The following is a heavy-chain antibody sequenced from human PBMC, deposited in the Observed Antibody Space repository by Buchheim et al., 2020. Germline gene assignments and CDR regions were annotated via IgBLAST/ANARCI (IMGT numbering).Heavy chain of an antibody. CDR2: ISSSGSTI. Sequence: EVQLVESGGGLVQPGGSLRLFCAASGFTFSSYEMNWVRQAPGKGLEWVSYISSSGSTIYYADSVKGRFTISRDNAKNSLYLQMNSLRAEDTAVYYCARDPRYCSGGSCYPDYWGQGTL. CDR1: GFTFSSYE. J-gene: IGHJ4*02. D-gene: IGHD2-15*01. V-gene: IGHV3-48*03. CDR3: ARDPRYCSGGSCYPDY.